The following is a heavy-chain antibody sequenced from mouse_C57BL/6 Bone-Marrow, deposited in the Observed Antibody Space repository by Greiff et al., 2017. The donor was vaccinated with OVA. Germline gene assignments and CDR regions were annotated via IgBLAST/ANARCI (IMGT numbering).Heavy chain of an antibody. CDR1: GYSITSGYY. Sequence: EVQLQQSGPGLVKPSQSLSLTCSVTGYSITSGYYWNWIRQFPGNQLEWMGYISYDGSNNYNPSLKNRISITRDTSKNQFFLKLNSVTTEDTATYYCARYGNSWFAYWGQGTLVTVSA. V-gene: IGHV3-6*01. CDR3: ARYGNSWFAY. CDR2: ISYDGSN. J-gene: IGHJ3*01. D-gene: IGHD2-1*01.